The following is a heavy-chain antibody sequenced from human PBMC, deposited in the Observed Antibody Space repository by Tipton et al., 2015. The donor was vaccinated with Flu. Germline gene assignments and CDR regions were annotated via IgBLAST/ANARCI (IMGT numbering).Heavy chain of an antibody. J-gene: IGHJ5*02. CDR1: GGSISSYY. CDR3: ARRDYSNYVSEPKNCFDP. CDR2: IYYSGST. V-gene: IGHV4-59*08. D-gene: IGHD4-11*01. Sequence: TLSLTCTVSGGSISSYYWSWIRQPPGKGLELIGYIYYSGSTNYNPSLKSRVTISVDTSKNQFSLKLTSVAAADTAVYFCARRDYSNYVSEPKNCFDPWGQGILVTVSS.